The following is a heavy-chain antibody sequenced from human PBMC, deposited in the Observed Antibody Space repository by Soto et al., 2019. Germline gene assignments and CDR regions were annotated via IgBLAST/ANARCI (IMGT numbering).Heavy chain of an antibody. J-gene: IGHJ4*02. CDR2: INSEGDVR. CDR3: TRDGWAVAEN. V-gene: IGHV3-74*01. CDR1: GFTFSAFS. Sequence: VVLVESGGGLVQPGGSLRLSCAASGFTFSAFSMHWVRQVPGKGLAWVSRINSEGDVRDYAGSVRGRFTISRDNAKNTLYLRRDSLRVEDSAMYHCTRDGWAVAENWGQGTLVTVSS. D-gene: IGHD6-19*01.